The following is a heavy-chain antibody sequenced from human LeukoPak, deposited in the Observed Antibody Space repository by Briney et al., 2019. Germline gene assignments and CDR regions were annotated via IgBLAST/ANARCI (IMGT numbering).Heavy chain of an antibody. CDR2: INPNSGGT. J-gene: IGHJ4*02. CDR3: ASIAVAGSPYYFDY. CDR1: GYTFTGYY. V-gene: IGHV1-2*02. Sequence: ASVKVSCKASGYTFTGYYMHWVRQAPGQGLERMGWINPNSGGTNYAQKFQGRVTMTRDTSISTAYMELSRLRSDDTAVYYCASIAVAGSPYYFDYWGQGTLVTVSS. D-gene: IGHD6-19*01.